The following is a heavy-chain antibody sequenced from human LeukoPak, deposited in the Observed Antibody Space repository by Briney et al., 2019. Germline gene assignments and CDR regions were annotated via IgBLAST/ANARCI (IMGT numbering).Heavy chain of an antibody. CDR3: AKDYFRGYSGYDLFDY. CDR1: GFTFSSYA. Sequence: PGGSLRLSCAASGFTFSSYAMHWVRQAPGKGLEWVAVISYDGSNKYYADSVKGRFTISRDNSKNMLYLQMNSLRAEDTAVYYCAKDYFRGYSGYDLFDYWGQGTLVTVSS. D-gene: IGHD5-12*01. V-gene: IGHV3-30*04. CDR2: ISYDGSNK. J-gene: IGHJ4*02.